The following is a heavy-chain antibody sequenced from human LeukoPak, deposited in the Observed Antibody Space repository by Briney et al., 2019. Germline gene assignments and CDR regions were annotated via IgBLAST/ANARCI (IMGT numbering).Heavy chain of an antibody. V-gene: IGHV1-18*01. J-gene: IGHJ4*02. D-gene: IGHD2-2*01. CDR2: ISVYKGNT. CDR1: GYTFTSYG. CDR3: ARGNHIVVVPGYFDY. Sequence: ASVKVSCKASGYTFTSYGISWVRQAPGQGLEWMGWISVYKGNTNYAQKLQGRVTMTTDTSTSTAYMELSRLRSDDTAVYYCARGNHIVVVPGYFDYWGQGTLVTVSS.